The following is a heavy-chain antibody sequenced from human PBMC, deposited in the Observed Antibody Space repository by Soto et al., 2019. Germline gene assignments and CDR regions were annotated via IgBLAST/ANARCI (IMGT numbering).Heavy chain of an antibody. CDR1: GDSITGSY. CDR2: IYHSGTT. CDR3: ARDMPYADGSLAGCDY. Sequence: PSETLSLTCTVSGDSITGSYWSWIRQPPGKTLEWIGYIYHSGTTTYNPSLKSRVSISVDTSKNQFSLRLTSVIAADTAVYYCARDMPYADGSLAGCDYWGQGILVTV. V-gene: IGHV4-59*01. D-gene: IGHD1-26*01. J-gene: IGHJ4*02.